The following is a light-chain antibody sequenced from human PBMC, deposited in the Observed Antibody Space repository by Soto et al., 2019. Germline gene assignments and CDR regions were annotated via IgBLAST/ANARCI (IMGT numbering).Light chain of an antibody. CDR1: SSDVGGNKY. J-gene: IGLJ1*01. V-gene: IGLV2-14*03. CDR3: SAFTGTTYV. CDR2: DVS. Sequence: SALTQPASVSGSPGQSITISCTGTSSDVGGNKYVSWYQRYPGKAPKLMICDVSNRPSGVSNRFSGSKSGNTASLTISGLQAEDEADYYCSAFTGTTYVFGTGTKVTVL.